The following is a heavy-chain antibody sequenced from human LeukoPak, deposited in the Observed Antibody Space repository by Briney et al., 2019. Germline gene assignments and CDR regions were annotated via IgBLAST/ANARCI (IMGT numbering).Heavy chain of an antibody. V-gene: IGHV4-34*01. J-gene: IGHJ6*03. CDR1: GGSFSGYY. CDR3: ARGGYSSSWYHPGDYYMDV. CDR2: INHSGST. Sequence: SETLSLTCAVYGGSFSGYYWSWIRQPPGKGLEWIGEINHSGSTNYNPSLKSRVTISVDTSKNQFSLKLSSVTAADTPVYYCARGGYSSSWYHPGDYYMDVWGKGTTVTVSS. D-gene: IGHD6-13*01.